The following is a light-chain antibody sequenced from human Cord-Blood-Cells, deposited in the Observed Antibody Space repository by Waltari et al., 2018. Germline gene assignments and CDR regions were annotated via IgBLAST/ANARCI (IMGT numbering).Light chain of an antibody. CDR2: EGS. Sequence: QSALTQPAPVSGSPGQSITIPCPGTSSAVGSYNLVSWYQQHPGKAPKLRIYEGSNRPSGVSNRFSGSKSGNTASLTISGLQAEDEADYYCCSYAGSSWVFGGGTKLTVL. CDR1: SSAVGSYNL. J-gene: IGLJ3*02. V-gene: IGLV2-23*01. CDR3: CSYAGSSWV.